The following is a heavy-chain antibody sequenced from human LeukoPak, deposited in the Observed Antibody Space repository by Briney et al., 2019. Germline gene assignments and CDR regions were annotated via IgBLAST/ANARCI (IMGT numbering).Heavy chain of an antibody. CDR1: GFTFSSYS. J-gene: IGHJ4*02. CDR2: ISGSSSYI. Sequence: GGSLRLSCAASGFTFSSYSMSWVRQAPGKGLEWVSSISGSSSYIYYTDSLKGRFTISRDNAKNSLYLQMNSLRAEDTAVYYCASASLSGSLLPRDYWGQGTLVTVSS. V-gene: IGHV3-21*01. D-gene: IGHD1-26*01. CDR3: ASASLSGSLLPRDY.